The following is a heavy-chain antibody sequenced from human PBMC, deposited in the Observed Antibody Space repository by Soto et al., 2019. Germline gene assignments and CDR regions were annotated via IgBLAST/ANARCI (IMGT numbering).Heavy chain of an antibody. CDR1: GFTVSNNY. D-gene: IGHD2-2*02. CDR3: ATYTSLDY. V-gene: IGHV3-53*02. J-gene: IGHJ4*02. CDR2: IYSGGST. Sequence: EVHLVETGGGLIQPGGSLRLSCAASGFTVSNNYMSWVRQAPGKGLEWVSLIYSGGSTFYAGSVKGRFTISRDNSKNTLFLQMNSLRAEDTAVYFCATYTSLDYWGQGTLVTVSS.